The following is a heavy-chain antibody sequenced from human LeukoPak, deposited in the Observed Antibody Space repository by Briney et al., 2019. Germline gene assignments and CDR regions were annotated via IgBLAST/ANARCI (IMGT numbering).Heavy chain of an antibody. CDR2: IWYDASNK. D-gene: IGHD3-10*01. Sequence: GGSLRLSCAASGFTFRSYARPWVRQAPGKGLEWVAVIWYDASNKYYEDSVKGRFTISRDNSKNTLYLQMNSLRAEDTAVYHRGSDRIYHYDSRSPLTYDGFDIWGQGTMVTVSS. CDR1: GFTFRSYA. J-gene: IGHJ3*02. CDR3: GSDRIYHYDSRSPLTYDGFDI. V-gene: IGHV3-33*01.